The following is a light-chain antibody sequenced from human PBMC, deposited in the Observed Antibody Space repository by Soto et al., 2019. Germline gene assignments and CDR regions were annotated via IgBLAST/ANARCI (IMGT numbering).Light chain of an antibody. CDR3: MQPLQIPIT. Sequence: DIVLTQSPAYLPVTPGEPASISCTSSQSLLHSNSNTYLACYLQKPGQSPQLLIYLVSNRAPGVSDRFSGGGSGTHFTLNISRVQAEDVGISFCMQPLQIPITFGQGTRLETK. CDR2: LVS. J-gene: IGKJ5*01. CDR1: QSLLHSNSNTY. V-gene: IGKV2-28*01.